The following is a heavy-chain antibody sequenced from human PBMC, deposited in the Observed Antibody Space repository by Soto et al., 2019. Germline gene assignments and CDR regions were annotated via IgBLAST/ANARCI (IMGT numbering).Heavy chain of an antibody. D-gene: IGHD3-3*01. Sequence: GGSLRLSCAASGFTFSTNAMSWVRQAPGKGLEWVSLISGGGGTTYYADSVKGRFTISRDNSKNTLYLQMNSLRAEDTALYYCAKDRRTGVGLQYFDYWGQGTVVTASS. CDR2: ISGGGGTT. CDR3: AKDRRTGVGLQYFDY. V-gene: IGHV3-23*01. CDR1: GFTFSTNA. J-gene: IGHJ4*02.